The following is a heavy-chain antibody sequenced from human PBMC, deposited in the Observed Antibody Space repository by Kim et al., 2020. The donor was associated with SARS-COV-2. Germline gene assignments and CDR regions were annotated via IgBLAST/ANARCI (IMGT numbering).Heavy chain of an antibody. J-gene: IGHJ6*02. CDR3: ARLSSWYQGGYYYYGMDV. CDR1: GYSFTSYW. D-gene: IGHD6-13*01. Sequence: GESLKISCKGSGYSFTSYWIGWVRQMPGKGLEWMGIIYPGDSDTRYSPSFQGQVTISADKSISTAYLQWSSLKASDTAMYYCARLSSWYQGGYYYYGMDVWGQGTTVTVSS. CDR2: IYPGDSDT. V-gene: IGHV5-51*01.